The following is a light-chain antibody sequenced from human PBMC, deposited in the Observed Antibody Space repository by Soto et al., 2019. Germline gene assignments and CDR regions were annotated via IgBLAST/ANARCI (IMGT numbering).Light chain of an antibody. Sequence: EIVLTQSPGTLSLSPGERATLSCRASQSVSSSYLAWYQQKPGQAPRLLIYGASSRATAIPDRFSGSGSGTDFTLTISRVEPEDFAVYYCLQYSSSPGTFGQGTKVEIK. CDR3: LQYSSSPGT. J-gene: IGKJ1*01. CDR1: QSVSSSY. CDR2: GAS. V-gene: IGKV3-20*01.